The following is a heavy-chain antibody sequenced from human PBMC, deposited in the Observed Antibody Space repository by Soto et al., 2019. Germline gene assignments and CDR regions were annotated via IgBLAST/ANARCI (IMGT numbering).Heavy chain of an antibody. Sequence: PSETLSLTCTVSGGSISSSSYYWGWIRQPPGKGLEWIGSIYYSGSTYYNPSLKSRVTISVDTSKNQFSLKLSSVTAADTAVYYCARDGHDFWSGHDENWFDPWGQGTLVTVSS. J-gene: IGHJ5*02. CDR3: ARDGHDFWSGHDENWFDP. D-gene: IGHD3-3*01. CDR1: GGSISSSSYY. V-gene: IGHV4-39*07. CDR2: IYYSGST.